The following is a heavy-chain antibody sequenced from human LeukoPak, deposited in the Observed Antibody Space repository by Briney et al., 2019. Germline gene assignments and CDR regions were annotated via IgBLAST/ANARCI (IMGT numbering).Heavy chain of an antibody. CDR2: LKTDGSRT. CDR3: SRDHSGFNSLDY. CDR1: GFTFSNYW. D-gene: IGHD5-12*01. J-gene: IGHJ4*02. V-gene: IGHV3-74*01. Sequence: GGSLRLSCAASGFTFSNYWMHWVRQVPGKGLEWVSRLKTDGSRTNYADSVRGRFTISRDNTKNTVYLQMNNSRADDTAIYYCSRDHSGFNSLDYWGQGTQVTVSS.